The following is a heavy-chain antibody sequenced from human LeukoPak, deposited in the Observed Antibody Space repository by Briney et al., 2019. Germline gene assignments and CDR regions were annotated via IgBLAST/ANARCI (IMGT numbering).Heavy chain of an antibody. J-gene: IGHJ4*02. CDR1: GYSFTSYW. D-gene: IGHD6-13*01. CDR3: ARRSSIAAAGAYYFDY. V-gene: IGHV5-51*01. Sequence: GESLKISCKGSGYSFTSYWIGWVRQMPGKGLEWMGIIYPGDSDTRYSPSFQGQVTISADKSISTAYLQWSGLKASDTAMYYCARRSSIAAAGAYYFDYWGQGTLVTVSS. CDR2: IYPGDSDT.